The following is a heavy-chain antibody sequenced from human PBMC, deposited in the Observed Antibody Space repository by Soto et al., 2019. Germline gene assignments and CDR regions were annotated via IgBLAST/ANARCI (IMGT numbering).Heavy chain of an antibody. Sequence: GGSLRLSCAASGFTVSSNYMSWVRQAPGKGLGWVSVIYSGGSTYYADSVKGRFTISRHNSKNTLYLQMNSLRAEDTAVYYCARGFPIEWLSHDAFDIWGQGTMVTVSS. J-gene: IGHJ3*02. CDR3: ARGFPIEWLSHDAFDI. D-gene: IGHD3-3*01. CDR2: IYSGGST. V-gene: IGHV3-53*04. CDR1: GFTVSSNY.